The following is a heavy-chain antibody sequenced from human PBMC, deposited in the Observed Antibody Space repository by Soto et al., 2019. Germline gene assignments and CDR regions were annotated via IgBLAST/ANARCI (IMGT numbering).Heavy chain of an antibody. CDR3: VSKLGPYYYGLDV. CDR1: GDSSTNNHW. CDR2: IYHTGIA. D-gene: IGHD3-16*01. J-gene: IGHJ6*02. Sequence: SETLSLTCTVYGDSSTNNHWWSCVRQPPGKGPELIGEIYHTGIANYNPSLESRVAFSVDKSKNQFSLSLTSVTAADTAVYYCVSKLGPYYYGLDVWGQGTTVTVSS. V-gene: IGHV4-4*02.